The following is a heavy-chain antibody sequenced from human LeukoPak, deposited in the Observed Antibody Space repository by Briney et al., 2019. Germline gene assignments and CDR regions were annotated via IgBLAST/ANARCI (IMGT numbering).Heavy chain of an antibody. CDR2: ISYDGSNK. Sequence: GGSLRLSCAASGFTFSSYAMHWVRQAPGKGLEWVAVISYDGSNKYYADSVKGRFTISRDNSKNTLYLQMNSLRAEDTAVYYRARDMDRGCSSTSCYVLDYWGQGTPVTVSS. CDR1: GFTFSSYA. V-gene: IGHV3-30-3*01. CDR3: ARDMDRGCSSTSCYVLDY. J-gene: IGHJ4*02. D-gene: IGHD2-2*01.